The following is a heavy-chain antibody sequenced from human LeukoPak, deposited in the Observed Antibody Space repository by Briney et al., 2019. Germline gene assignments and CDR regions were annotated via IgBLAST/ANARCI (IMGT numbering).Heavy chain of an antibody. CDR2: IYHSGST. CDR3: AKGGFYDSSGYFHQYYFDY. D-gene: IGHD3-22*01. J-gene: IGHJ4*02. Sequence: SETLSLTCAVSGGSISSGGYSWSWIRQPPGKGLEWIGYIYHSGSTYYNPSLKSRVTISVDRSKNQFSLKLSSVTAADTAVYYCAKGGFYDSSGYFHQYYFDYWGRGTLVTVSS. V-gene: IGHV4-30-2*01. CDR1: GGSISSGGYS.